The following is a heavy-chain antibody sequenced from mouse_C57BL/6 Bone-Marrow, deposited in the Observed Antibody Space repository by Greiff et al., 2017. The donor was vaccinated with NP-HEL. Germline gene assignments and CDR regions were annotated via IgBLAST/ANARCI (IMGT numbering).Heavy chain of an antibody. J-gene: IGHJ1*03. CDR3: AGHWGLRRYFDV. V-gene: IGHV5-6*01. D-gene: IGHD2-4*01. CDR1: GFTFSSYG. Sequence: EVQLVESGGDLVKPGGSLKLSCAASGFTFSSYGMSWVRQTPDKRLEWVATISSGGSYTYYPDSVKGRFTISRDNAKNTLYLQMSSLKSEDTAMYYCAGHWGLRRYFDVWGTGTTVTVSS. CDR2: ISSGGSYT.